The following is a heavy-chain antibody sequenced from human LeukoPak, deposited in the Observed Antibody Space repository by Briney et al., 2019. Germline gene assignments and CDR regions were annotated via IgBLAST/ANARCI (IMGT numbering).Heavy chain of an antibody. CDR1: GFTFSSYG. CDR2: ISYDGSNK. D-gene: IGHD3-16*01. V-gene: IGHV3-30*03. CDR3: AHLGGSPDY. J-gene: IGHJ4*02. Sequence: GRSLRLSCAASGFTFSSYGMHWVRQAPGKGLEWVAVISYDGSNKYYADSVKGRFTISRDNSKNTLYLQMNSLRAEDTAVYYRAHLGGSPDYWGQGTLVTVSS.